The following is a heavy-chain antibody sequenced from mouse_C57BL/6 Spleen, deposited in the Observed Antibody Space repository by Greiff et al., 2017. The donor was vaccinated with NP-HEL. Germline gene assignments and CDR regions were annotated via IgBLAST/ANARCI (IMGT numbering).Heavy chain of an antibody. CDR2: ISYDGSN. J-gene: IGHJ4*01. CDR1: GYSITSGYY. D-gene: IGHD2-2*01. CDR3: AREGGYDGDWDEAMDY. Sequence: EVQLQESGPGLVKPSQSLSLTCSVTGYSITSGYYWNWIRQFPGNKLEWMGYISYDGSNNYNPSLKNRISITRDTSKNQFFLKLNSVTTEDTATYYCAREGGYDGDWDEAMDYWGQGTSVTVSS. V-gene: IGHV3-6*01.